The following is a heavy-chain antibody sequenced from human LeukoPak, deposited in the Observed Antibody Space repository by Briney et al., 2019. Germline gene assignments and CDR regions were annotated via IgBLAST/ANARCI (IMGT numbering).Heavy chain of an antibody. CDR2: IYYSGST. Sequence: SETLSLTCTVSGGSISSYYWSWIRQPPGKGLESIGYIYYSGSTNYNPSLKSRVTISVDTSKNQFSLKLSSVTAADTAVYYCARGRDSSRDFDYWGQGPWSPSPQ. V-gene: IGHV4-59*01. CDR1: GGSISSYY. D-gene: IGHD6-13*01. J-gene: IGHJ4*02. CDR3: ARGRDSSRDFDY.